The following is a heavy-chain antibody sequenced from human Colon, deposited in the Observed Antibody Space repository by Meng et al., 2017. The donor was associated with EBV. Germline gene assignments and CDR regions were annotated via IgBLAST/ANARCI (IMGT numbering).Heavy chain of an antibody. CDR2: LIYRVRP. J-gene: IGHJ4*02. CDR3: VRQYGDYRGNFDY. D-gene: IGHD4-17*01. V-gene: IGHV4-39*01. CDR1: LTSTRDNTPY. Sequence: LRLPRSRQLLVCPPWPVHRPSNLSLTSTRDNTPYWGEFRRPPGTALAWFASLIYRVRPSDTPTLKSRLTRSVDTSNNPFSLKLSSVTAADTAGYYSVRQYGDYRGNFDYWGQGTLVTVSS.